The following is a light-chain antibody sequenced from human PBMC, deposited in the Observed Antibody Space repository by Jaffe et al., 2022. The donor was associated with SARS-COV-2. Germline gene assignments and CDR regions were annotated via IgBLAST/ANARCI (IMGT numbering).Light chain of an antibody. CDR2: DVY. J-gene: IGLJ1*01. CDR1: SSDVGSFNY. CDR3: YSYTTNRNWV. V-gene: IGLV2-14*03. Sequence: QSALTQPASVTGSPGQSITISCTGTSSDVGSFNYVSWYQQHPGEVPKLVISDVYNRPSGVSNRFSGSKSGNTASLTISGLQAGDEADYYCYSYTTNRNWVFGTGTKVTVL.